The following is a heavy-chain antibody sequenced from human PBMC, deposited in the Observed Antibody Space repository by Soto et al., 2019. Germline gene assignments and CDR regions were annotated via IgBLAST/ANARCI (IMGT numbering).Heavy chain of an antibody. CDR1: GFTFSSYG. D-gene: IGHD4-4*01. Sequence: QVQLVESGGGVVQPGRSLRLSCAASGFTFSSYGMHWVRQAPGKGLEWVAVIWYDGSNKYYADSVKGRFTISRDNSKNTLYLQMNSLRAEDTAVYYCARDSDDYSNSYYFDYWGQGTLVTVSS. CDR2: IWYDGSNK. CDR3: ARDSDDYSNSYYFDY. J-gene: IGHJ4*02. V-gene: IGHV3-33*01.